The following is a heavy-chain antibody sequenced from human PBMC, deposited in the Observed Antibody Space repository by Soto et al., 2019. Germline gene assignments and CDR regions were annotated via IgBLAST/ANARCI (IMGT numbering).Heavy chain of an antibody. Sequence: SQTLSLTCAISGDSVSSNSAAWSWIRQSPSRGLEWLGRTFYRSKWYNDYAVSVKGRITINPDTSKNLFSLQLNSVTPEDTAVYYCAKEGGNHYYYYAMDVWGQGTTVTVAS. CDR1: GDSVSSNSAA. D-gene: IGHD1-26*01. CDR2: TFYRSKWYN. V-gene: IGHV6-1*01. J-gene: IGHJ6*02. CDR3: AKEGGNHYYYYAMDV.